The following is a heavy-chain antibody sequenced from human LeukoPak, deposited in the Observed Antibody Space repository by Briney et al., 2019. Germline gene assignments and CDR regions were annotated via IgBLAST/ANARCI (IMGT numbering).Heavy chain of an antibody. D-gene: IGHD6-19*01. J-gene: IGHJ3*02. CDR2: INPNSGGT. CDR3: AVLAPTDYSSGWWYAFGI. V-gene: IGHV1-2*02. Sequence: ASVKVSCKAFGYTFNGHYLHWVRQAPGQGLEWMGWINPNSGGTNYAQKFQGRVTMTRDTSISTAYMELSRPRSDDTAVYYCAVLAPTDYSSGWWYAFGIWGQGTMVTVSS. CDR1: GYTFNGHY.